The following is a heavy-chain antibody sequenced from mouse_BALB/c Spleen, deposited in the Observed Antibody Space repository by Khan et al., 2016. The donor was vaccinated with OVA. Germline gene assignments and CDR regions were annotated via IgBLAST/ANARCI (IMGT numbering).Heavy chain of an antibody. V-gene: IGHV5-6*01. CDR2: ISSGGHYT. Sequence: EVKLLESGGDLVKPGGSLKLSCAASGFTFSSYGMSWVRQTPDKRLEWVATISSGGHYTYFPDSVRGRFTISRDTAKNTLYLQMSSLKSEDTAMYYCAITITTAKGDYYAMDYWGQGTSVTVSS. CDR3: AITITTAKGDYYAMDY. D-gene: IGHD1-2*01. J-gene: IGHJ4*01. CDR1: GFTFSSYG.